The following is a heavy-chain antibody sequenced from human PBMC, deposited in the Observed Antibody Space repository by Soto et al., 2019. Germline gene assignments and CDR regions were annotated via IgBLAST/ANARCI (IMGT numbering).Heavy chain of an antibody. V-gene: IGHV3-66*01. CDR3: VSENYYYGMDV. J-gene: IGHJ6*02. CDR1: GFDASVNF. Sequence: EVQLVESGGTLVQPGGSLRLSCAASGFDASVNFMTWVRQAPGKGLEWVSVINNAGTTFYTDSVMDRFTISRDDSKNTLYLQMSSLRVDDTAMYYCVSENYYYGMDVWGQGTAVTVSS. CDR2: INNAGTT.